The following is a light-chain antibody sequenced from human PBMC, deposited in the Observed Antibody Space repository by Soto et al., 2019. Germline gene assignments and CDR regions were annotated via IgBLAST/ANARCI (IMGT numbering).Light chain of an antibody. Sequence: VVMTQSPATLSVSLGERATLSCRASRSISSKLAWYQQNPGQAPRLLIHDASTRATGIPARFSGSGSGTEFTLTISSLQSEDFAVYYCQQYYDWYTFGQGTKLEIK. V-gene: IGKV3-15*01. CDR3: QQYYDWYT. CDR2: DAS. CDR1: RSISSK. J-gene: IGKJ2*01.